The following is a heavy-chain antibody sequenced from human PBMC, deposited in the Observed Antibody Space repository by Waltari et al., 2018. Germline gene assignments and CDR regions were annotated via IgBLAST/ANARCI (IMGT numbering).Heavy chain of an antibody. D-gene: IGHD6-13*01. J-gene: IGHJ5*02. CDR3: AAAAGTLGWFDP. V-gene: IGHV4-38-2*01. Sequence: QVQLQESGPGLVKPSETLSLTCAVPGYSISRGYYWGWIRQPPGKGLEWIGSIYHSGSTYYNPSLKSRVTISVDTSKNQFSLKLSSVTAADTAVYYCAAAAGTLGWFDPWGQGTLVTVSS. CDR1: GYSISRGYY. CDR2: IYHSGST.